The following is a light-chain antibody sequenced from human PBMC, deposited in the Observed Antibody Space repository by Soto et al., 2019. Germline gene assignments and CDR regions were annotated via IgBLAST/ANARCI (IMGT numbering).Light chain of an antibody. Sequence: AIRMTQSPSSFSASTGDRVTITCRASQGVSSSLAWYQQKPGKAPKLLIYDAYTLQSGVPSRFSGSGSGTDFTLTISCLQSEDFATYYCQQYYSYPQTFGQGTKVEIK. J-gene: IGKJ1*01. CDR2: DAY. CDR3: QQYYSYPQT. CDR1: QGVSSS. V-gene: IGKV1-8*01.